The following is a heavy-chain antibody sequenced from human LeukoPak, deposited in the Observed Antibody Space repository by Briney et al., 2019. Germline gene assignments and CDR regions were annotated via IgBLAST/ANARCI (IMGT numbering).Heavy chain of an antibody. CDR3: ARDSSTMGSFNWFDP. CDR2: IKQDGSEK. Sequence: GGSLRLSCAVSGFTISSYWMNWVRQAPGKGLEWVANIKQDGSEKKYVDSVKGRFTISRDNAKNSLYLQMNSLRAEDTALYHCARDSSTMGSFNWFDPWGQGTLVTVSS. D-gene: IGHD3-10*01. J-gene: IGHJ5*02. V-gene: IGHV3-7*03. CDR1: GFTISSYW.